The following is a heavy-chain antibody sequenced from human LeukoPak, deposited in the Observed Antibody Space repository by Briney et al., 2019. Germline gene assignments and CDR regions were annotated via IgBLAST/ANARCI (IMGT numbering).Heavy chain of an antibody. Sequence: SQTLSLTCAVSGGSISSGGYSWSWIRQPPGKGLEWIGYIYYSGSTNYNPSLKSRVTISVDTSKNQFSLKLSSVTAADTAVYYCASRGPVSKGHLRYYDILTGYYKHWGQGTLVTVSS. J-gene: IGHJ4*02. CDR3: ASRGPVSKGHLRYYDILTGYYKH. D-gene: IGHD3-9*01. V-gene: IGHV4-61*08. CDR1: GGSISSGGYS. CDR2: IYYSGST.